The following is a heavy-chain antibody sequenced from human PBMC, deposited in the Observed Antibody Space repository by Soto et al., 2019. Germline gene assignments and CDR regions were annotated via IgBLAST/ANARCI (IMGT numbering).Heavy chain of an antibody. CDR2: IKSNTAGGTT. Sequence: GGSLSLSCAVSGFPLTDVGMNWVRQAPGKGPEWVGRIKSNTAGGTTDFAAPVKGRFTISRDDSQNTLYLQMDSLKTEDTAVYYCSHGYYQYFNSWGPGTLVTVSS. J-gene: IGHJ4*02. CDR3: SHGYYQYFNS. V-gene: IGHV3-15*07. CDR1: GFPLTDVG. D-gene: IGHD5-18*01.